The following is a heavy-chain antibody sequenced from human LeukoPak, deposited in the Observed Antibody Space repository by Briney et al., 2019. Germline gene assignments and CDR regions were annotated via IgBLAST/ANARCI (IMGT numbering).Heavy chain of an antibody. J-gene: IGHJ4*02. D-gene: IGHD6-13*01. CDR2: IYSDGST. CDR3: AKDYGIAAAGRHFDY. Sequence: GGSLRLSCAASGFSVSNNYATWVRQPPGKGLEWVSVIYSDGSTYYADSVKGRFTISRDNSKNTLYLQMNSLRAEDTAVYYCAKDYGIAAAGRHFDYWGQGTLVTVSS. V-gene: IGHV3-53*01. CDR1: GFSVSNNY.